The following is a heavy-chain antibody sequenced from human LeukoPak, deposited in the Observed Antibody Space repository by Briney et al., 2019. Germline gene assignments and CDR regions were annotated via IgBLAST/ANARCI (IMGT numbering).Heavy chain of an antibody. CDR2: ISSSSSTI. CDR3: ATAAAPFDF. J-gene: IGHJ4*02. D-gene: IGHD2-2*01. CDR1: GFTFSSYS. V-gene: IGHV3-48*01. Sequence: GGSLRLSCAASGFTFSSYSMNWVRQAPGKGLEWVSYISSSSSTIYYADSVKGRFTISKDNSKNTLYLQMNSLRAEDTAVYYCATAAAPFDFWGQGTLVTVSS.